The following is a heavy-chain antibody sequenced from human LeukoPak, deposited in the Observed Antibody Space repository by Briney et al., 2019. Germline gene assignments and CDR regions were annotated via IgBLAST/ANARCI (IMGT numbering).Heavy chain of an antibody. Sequence: PSETLSLTCTVSGGSISSYYWSWIRQPPGKGLEWIGYIYYSGSTNYNPSLKSRVTISVDTSKNQFSLKLSSVAAADTAVYYCASLIGYCSGGSCYPHWGQGTLVTVSP. CDR2: IYYSGST. V-gene: IGHV4-59*08. CDR3: ASLIGYCSGGSCYPH. CDR1: GGSISSYY. D-gene: IGHD2-15*01. J-gene: IGHJ4*02.